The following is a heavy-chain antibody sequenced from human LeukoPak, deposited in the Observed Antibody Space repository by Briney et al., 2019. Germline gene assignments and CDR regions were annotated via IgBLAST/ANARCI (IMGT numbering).Heavy chain of an antibody. Sequence: LGESLQISCQGSGSSFTSYWIGWVRQLPGKGLEWMGIIYPGDSDTRYSPSFQGQVTISADKSISTASLQWSSLKASDTAMYYCARPSGWVDYWGQGTLVTVSS. CDR1: GSSFTSYW. D-gene: IGHD6-19*01. CDR2: IYPGDSDT. CDR3: ARPSGWVDY. V-gene: IGHV5-51*01. J-gene: IGHJ4*02.